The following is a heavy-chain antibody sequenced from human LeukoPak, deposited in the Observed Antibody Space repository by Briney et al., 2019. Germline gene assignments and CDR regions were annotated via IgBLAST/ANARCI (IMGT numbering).Heavy chain of an antibody. CDR2: IIPIFGTA. J-gene: IGHJ6*02. CDR1: GGTFSSYA. D-gene: IGHD3-10*01. CDR3: ASKGSGSYYTAYYGMDV. Sequence: SVKVSCKASGGTFSSYAISWVRQAPGQGLEWMGGIIPIFGTANYAQKFQGRVTITADESTSTAYMELSSPRSEDTAVYYCASKGSGSYYTAYYGMDVWGQGTTVTVSS. V-gene: IGHV1-69*13.